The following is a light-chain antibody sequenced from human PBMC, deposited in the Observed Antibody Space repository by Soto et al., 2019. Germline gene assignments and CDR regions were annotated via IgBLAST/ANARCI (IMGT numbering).Light chain of an antibody. Sequence: EIGMTQYPATLSVSPGERATLSCRACQAISNYLAWYQQKPGQAPRLLIYDASNRATGIPASLSGSGSGTEFILTISSVESEDFAIYYCQQHNDWPTFGQGTRLEIK. J-gene: IGKJ5*01. CDR3: QQHNDWPT. CDR1: QAISNY. CDR2: DAS. V-gene: IGKV3D-15*01.